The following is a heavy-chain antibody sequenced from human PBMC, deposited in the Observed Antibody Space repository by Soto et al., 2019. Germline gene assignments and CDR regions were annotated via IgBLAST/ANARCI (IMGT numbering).Heavy chain of an antibody. CDR3: AALLRYYYYMDV. J-gene: IGHJ6*03. CDR2: IKQGGSEK. D-gene: IGHD2-15*01. Sequence: PGGSLRLSCAASGFTFSSYWMSWVRQAPGKGLEWVANIKQGGSEKYYVDSVKGRFTISRDNAKNSLYLQMNSLRAEDTAVYYCAALLRYYYYMDVWGKGTTVTVSS. V-gene: IGHV3-7*01. CDR1: GFTFSSYW.